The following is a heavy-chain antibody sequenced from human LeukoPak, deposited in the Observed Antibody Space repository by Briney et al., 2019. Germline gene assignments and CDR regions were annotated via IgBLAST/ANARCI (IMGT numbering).Heavy chain of an antibody. CDR1: GFNFSTYP. V-gene: IGHV3-64D*09. CDR2: IFANGDIT. D-gene: IGHD3-22*01. J-gene: IGHJ4*02. CDR3: ARDRYFDSSGYYYSDF. Sequence: GGSLRLSCSASGFNFSTYPMHWGRQAPGKRLEYVSTIFANGDITSYAASVKGRFTTSRDNSKNTLYLQMSSLRPEDTAVYYCARDRYFDSSGYYYSDFWGQGTLVTVSS.